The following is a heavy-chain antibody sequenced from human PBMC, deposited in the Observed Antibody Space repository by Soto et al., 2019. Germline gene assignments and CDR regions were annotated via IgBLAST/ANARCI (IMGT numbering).Heavy chain of an antibody. D-gene: IGHD3-22*01. J-gene: IGHJ4*02. CDR2: IIPIFGTA. V-gene: IGHV1-69*13. CDR1: GGTFSSYA. Sequence: VASVKVSCKASGGTFSSYAISWVRQAPGQGLEWMGGIIPIFGTANYAQKFQGRVTITADESTSTAYMELSSLRSEDTAVYYCARPARSYYYDRSGYYLDYWGQGTLVTVSS. CDR3: ARPARSYYYDRSGYYLDY.